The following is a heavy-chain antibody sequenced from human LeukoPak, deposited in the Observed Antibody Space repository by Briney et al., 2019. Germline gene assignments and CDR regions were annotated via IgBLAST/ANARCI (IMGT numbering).Heavy chain of an antibody. CDR2: ISGDGGST. CDR3: ARRTSTYSDY. V-gene: IGHV3-43*02. CDR1: GFIFDNYA. J-gene: IGHJ4*02. Sequence: GGSLRLSCAAPGFIFDNYAIHWVRQAPGKGLEWVSLISGDGGSTFYADSVRGRFTISRDNAKNTLYLQMNSLRADDTALYYCARRTSTYSDYWGQGTLVTVSS. D-gene: IGHD2/OR15-2a*01.